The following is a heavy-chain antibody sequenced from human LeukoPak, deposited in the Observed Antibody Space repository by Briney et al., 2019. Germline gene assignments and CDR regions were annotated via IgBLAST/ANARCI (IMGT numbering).Heavy chain of an antibody. CDR2: ISSGATTI. J-gene: IGHJ3*02. CDR1: GFTFSSYE. V-gene: IGHV3-48*03. Sequence: GGSLRLSCASSGFTFSSYELYWVRQAPGKGLEWVSYISSGATTIKYADSVKGQFTISRDDAKKSLYLQMNSLRAEDTAIYYCGAGRQFVGAFDICGQGTLVTVSS. D-gene: IGHD3-10*01. CDR3: GAGRQFVGAFDI.